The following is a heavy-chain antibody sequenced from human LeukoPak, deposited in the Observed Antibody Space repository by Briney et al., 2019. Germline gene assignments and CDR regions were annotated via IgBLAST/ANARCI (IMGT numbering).Heavy chain of an antibody. D-gene: IGHD6-19*01. V-gene: IGHV1-69*01. CDR3: ARQAYSSGWYTSCYFDY. CDR2: IIPIFGTA. Sequence: ASVKVSCKASGGTFSSYAISWVRQAPGQGLEWMGGIIPIFGTANYAQKFQGRVTITADESTSTAYMELSSLRSEGTAVYYCARQAYSSGWYTSCYFDYWGQGTLVTVSS. J-gene: IGHJ4*02. CDR1: GGTFSSYA.